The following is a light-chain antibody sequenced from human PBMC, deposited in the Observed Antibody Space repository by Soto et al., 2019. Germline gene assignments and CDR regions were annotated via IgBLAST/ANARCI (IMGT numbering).Light chain of an antibody. J-gene: IGKJ1*01. V-gene: IGKV1-39*01. CDR1: QPIGTS. CDR2: PAS. Sequence: DIQMTQSPSSLSASVGATFTVTCRASQPIGTSLHWYQQKPGKAPKVLXSPASRLQSGVPSRFSGSGSGTHFALTISNLPPEDFDTYYCQQGYTNLWTFGQGTKVDIK. CDR3: QQGYTNLWT.